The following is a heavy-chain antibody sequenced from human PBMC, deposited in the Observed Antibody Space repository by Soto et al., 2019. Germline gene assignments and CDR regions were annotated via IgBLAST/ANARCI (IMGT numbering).Heavy chain of an antibody. CDR2: IYNSGRY. CDR3: ARTLPNRQLFDS. D-gene: IGHD1-1*01. CDR1: GGFI. V-gene: IGHV4-59*01. J-gene: IGHJ4*02. Sequence: PSETLSLTCTVSGGFIWGWIRQSPDKGLEWIGYIYNSGRYNYNPSLESRLTISIDTSKNQFSLRLASVTAADTAVYYCARTLPNRQLFDSWSQETLDTVSS.